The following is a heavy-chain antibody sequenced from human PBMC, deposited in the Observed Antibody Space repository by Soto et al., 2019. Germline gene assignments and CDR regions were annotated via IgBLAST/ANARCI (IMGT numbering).Heavy chain of an antibody. CDR1: GYTFTRYY. Sequence: ASVKVSCKTSGYTFTRYYIHWVRQAPGQGLEWMGWINPNSGDTKYAQRFQGRVTMTKDTSITTAYMELTRLRSDDTAVYFCARQLAYCGGDCYTEPVDYWGQGTVVNVSS. J-gene: IGHJ4*02. CDR2: INPNSGDT. CDR3: ARQLAYCGGDCYTEPVDY. V-gene: IGHV1-2*02. D-gene: IGHD2-21*02.